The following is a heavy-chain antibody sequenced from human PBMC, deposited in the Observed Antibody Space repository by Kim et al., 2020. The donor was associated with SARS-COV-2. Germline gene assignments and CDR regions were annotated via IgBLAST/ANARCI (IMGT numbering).Heavy chain of an antibody. V-gene: IGHV4-31*03. CDR2: IYYSGST. CDR3: ARGGYDSSGYYVDY. Sequence: SETLSLTCTVSGGSISSGGYYWSWIRQHPGKGLEWIGYIYYSGSTYYNPSLKSRVTISVDTSKNQFSLKLSSVTAADTAVYYCARGGYDSSGYYVDYWGQGTLVTVSS. J-gene: IGHJ4*02. D-gene: IGHD3-22*01. CDR1: GGSISSGGYY.